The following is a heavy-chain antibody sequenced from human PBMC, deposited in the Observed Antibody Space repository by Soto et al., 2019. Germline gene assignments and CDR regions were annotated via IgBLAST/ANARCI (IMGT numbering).Heavy chain of an antibody. CDR3: AMCIAAPVDFYY. D-gene: IGHD6-25*01. V-gene: IGHV1-18*01. CDR1: GYTFTIYG. CDR2: ISAYNGNT. Sequence: ASLKVSCKASGYTFTIYGISWVRQAPGQGLEWMGWISAYNGNTNYAQKLQGRVTMTTDTSTSTAYMELRSLRSDDTAVYYCAMCIAAPVDFYYWGQGTLVTVSS. J-gene: IGHJ4*02.